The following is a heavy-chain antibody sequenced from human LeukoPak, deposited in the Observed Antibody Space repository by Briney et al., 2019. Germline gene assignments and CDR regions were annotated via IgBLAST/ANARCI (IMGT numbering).Heavy chain of an antibody. J-gene: IGHJ4*02. D-gene: IGHD1-1*01. CDR2: IYTSGTT. CDR1: GGSMSSDY. Sequence: SETLSLTCTVSGGSMSSDYWTWIRQPAGKGLEWIGRIYTSGTTNYNPSLKGRVTMSVDTSKNQFSLRVSSVTAADTAVHYCARNVAGSFDYWGQGTLVTVSS. V-gene: IGHV4-4*07. CDR3: ARNVAGSFDY.